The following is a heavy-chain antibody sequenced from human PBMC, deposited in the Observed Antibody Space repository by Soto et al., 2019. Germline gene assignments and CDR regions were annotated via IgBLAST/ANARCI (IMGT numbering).Heavy chain of an antibody. CDR2: ISGSGGST. CDR3: AKDRGNYDFWSGYSRWFDY. J-gene: IGHJ4*02. V-gene: IGHV3-23*01. CDR1: GFTFSSYA. Sequence: EVQLLESGGGLVQPGGSLRLSCAASGFTFSSYAMSWVRQAPGKGLEWVSAISGSGGSTYYADSVKGRFTISRDNSKNTLYLQMNSLRAEDTAVYYCAKDRGNYDFWSGYSRWFDYWGQGTLVTVSS. D-gene: IGHD3-3*01.